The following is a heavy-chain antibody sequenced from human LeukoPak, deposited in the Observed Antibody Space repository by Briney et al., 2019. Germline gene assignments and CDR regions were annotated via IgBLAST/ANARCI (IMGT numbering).Heavy chain of an antibody. CDR2: INANNGNT. CDR3: ARGPIAAAGDY. CDR1: GYTFTSYG. Sequence: GASVTVSCKASGYTFTSYGITWVRQAPGQGLEWMGWINANNGNTNYAQNLRGGVTMTRDTSTSAAYMDLRSLRSDDTAVYYCARGPIAAAGDYWGQGTLVTVSS. V-gene: IGHV1-18*01. J-gene: IGHJ4*02. D-gene: IGHD6-13*01.